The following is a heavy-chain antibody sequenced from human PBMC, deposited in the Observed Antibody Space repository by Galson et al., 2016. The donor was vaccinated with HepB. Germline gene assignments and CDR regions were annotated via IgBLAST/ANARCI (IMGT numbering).Heavy chain of an antibody. V-gene: IGHV3-48*04. D-gene: IGHD6-13*01. Sequence: SLRLSCAASGFTLSSYSMNWVRQTPGKGLEWVSYITSRSTAIYYADSVKGRFTISRDNARNSLYLQMNSRRAKDTAVYYCAREGTGSSSFIYYYYGMDVWGQGTTVTVSS. CDR2: ITSRSTAI. CDR3: AREGTGSSSFIYYYYGMDV. CDR1: GFTLSSYS. J-gene: IGHJ6*02.